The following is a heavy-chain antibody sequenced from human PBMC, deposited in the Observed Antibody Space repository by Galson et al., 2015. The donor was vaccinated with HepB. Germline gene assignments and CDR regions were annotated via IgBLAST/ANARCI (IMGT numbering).Heavy chain of an antibody. J-gene: IGHJ4*02. CDR2: IGSKGSNYAT. D-gene: IGHD4-11*01. Sequence: SLRLSCAGSGFTFSGSAMHWVRQSSGKGLEWVGRIGSKGSNYATAYTASGKGRFTISRDDSKNTAYLQMNSLRIDDTAVYYCSKLRDLAGYSSSWGRGTLVTVSS. V-gene: IGHV3-73*01. CDR1: GFTFSGSA. CDR3: SKLRDLAGYSSS.